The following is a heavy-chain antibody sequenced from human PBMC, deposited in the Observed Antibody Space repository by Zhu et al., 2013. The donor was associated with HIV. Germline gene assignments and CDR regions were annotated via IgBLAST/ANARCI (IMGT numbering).Heavy chain of an antibody. CDR3: ARGDYYDSSGYYDY. J-gene: IGHJ4*02. D-gene: IGHD3-22*01. Sequence: QVQLVQSGAEVKKPGASVKVSCKASGYTFTSYDINWVRQATGQGLEWMGWMNPNSGNTGYAQKFQGRVTITRNTSISTAYIDLRSLRSDDTAVYYCARGDYYDSSGYYDYWGQGTLVTVSS. V-gene: IGHV1-8*03. CDR1: GYTFTSYD. CDR2: MNPNSGNT.